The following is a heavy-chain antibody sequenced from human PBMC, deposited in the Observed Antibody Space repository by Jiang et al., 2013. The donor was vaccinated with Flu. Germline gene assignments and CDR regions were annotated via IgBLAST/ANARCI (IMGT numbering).Heavy chain of an antibody. D-gene: IGHD3-22*01. Sequence: RQAPGQGLEWMGIINPSGGSTSYAQKFQGRVTMTRDTSTSTVYMELSSLRSEDTAVYYCARLEHGSGYYKFDYWGQGTLVTVSS. CDR2: INPSGGST. V-gene: IGHV1-46*01. J-gene: IGHJ4*02. CDR3: ARLEHGSGYYKFDY.